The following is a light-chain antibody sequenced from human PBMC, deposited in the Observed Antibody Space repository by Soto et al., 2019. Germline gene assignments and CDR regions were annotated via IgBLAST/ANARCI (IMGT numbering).Light chain of an antibody. J-gene: IGKJ3*01. CDR2: GAS. CDR1: PSVSSSY. V-gene: IGKV3-20*01. CDR3: QPYGSSPCT. Sequence: EIVLTQSPGTLSLSPGERATLSCRASPSVSSSYLAWYHQKPGQAPRLLIYGASSSATGITDRFSGSGSGTDFTLTISRLEPVAFAVYYCQPYGSSPCTFGPGTKVVIK.